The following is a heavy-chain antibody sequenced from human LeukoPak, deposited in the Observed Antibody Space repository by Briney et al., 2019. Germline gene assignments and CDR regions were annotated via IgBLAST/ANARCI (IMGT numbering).Heavy chain of an antibody. J-gene: IGHJ6*03. D-gene: IGHD5-18*01. CDR1: GFTFSDYA. Sequence: PGGSLRLSCAASGFTFSDYAMSWIRQPPGKGLEWIGYIYYSGSTNYNPSLKSRVTISVDMSKNQFSLKLSSVTAADTAVYYCARTTEGGYTYDYFYYYYMDVWGKGTTVTISS. CDR2: IYYSGST. CDR3: ARTTEGGYTYDYFYYYYMDV. V-gene: IGHV4-59*01.